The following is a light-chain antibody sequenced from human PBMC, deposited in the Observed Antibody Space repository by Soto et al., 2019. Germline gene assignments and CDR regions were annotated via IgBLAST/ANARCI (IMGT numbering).Light chain of an antibody. Sequence: QSALTQPRSVSGSPGQSVTISCTGTSSDVGGYQYVSWYQQHPGKAPKLMIYDVTKRPSGVPDRFSGSKSGNTASLTISGLQADDEADYYCRSYAGTYTYVFGTGTKVTVL. V-gene: IGLV2-11*01. CDR1: SSDVGGYQY. J-gene: IGLJ1*01. CDR2: DVT. CDR3: RSYAGTYTYV.